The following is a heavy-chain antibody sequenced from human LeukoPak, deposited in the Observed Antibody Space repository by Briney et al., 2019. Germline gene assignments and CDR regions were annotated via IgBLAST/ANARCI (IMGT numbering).Heavy chain of an antibody. CDR1: GYTFTKYD. CDR3: ARVYDSSGFGRGYKRPFDY. D-gene: IGHD3-22*01. CDR2: INPNSGGT. J-gene: IGHJ4*02. Sequence: GASVKVSCKASGYTFTKYDIHWVRQAPGQGLEWMGWINPNSGGTNYAQKFQGRVTMTRDTSISTAYMELSRLRSDDTAVYYCARVYDSSGFGRGYKRPFDYWGQGTLVTVSS. V-gene: IGHV1-2*02.